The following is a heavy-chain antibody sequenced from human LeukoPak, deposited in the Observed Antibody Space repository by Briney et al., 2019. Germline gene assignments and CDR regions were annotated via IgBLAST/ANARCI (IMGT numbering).Heavy chain of an antibody. CDR2: IYHIGNT. CDR3: ARHSLNYYDSSGLDTDAFDI. V-gene: IGHV4-59*08. CDR1: GSMYNYY. D-gene: IGHD3-22*01. J-gene: IGHJ3*02. Sequence: SETLSLTCTVSGSMYNYYWSWIRQPPGKGLEWIGYIYHIGNTNYNPSLKSRLTISVDTSKNQFSLKLNSVTAADTAVYYCARHSLNYYDSSGLDTDAFDIWGQGTMVTVSS.